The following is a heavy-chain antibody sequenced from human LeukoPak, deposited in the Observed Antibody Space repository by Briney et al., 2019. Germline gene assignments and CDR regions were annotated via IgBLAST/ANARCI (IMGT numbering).Heavy chain of an antibody. CDR3: TTESRFRLVLDY. CDR1: GFIFSNAW. J-gene: IGHJ4*02. D-gene: IGHD3-10*01. Sequence: GGSLRLSCAASGFIFSNAWMSWVRQAPGKGLEWVGRIKTKSDGGTTDYAAPVKGRFTISRDDSKKMIYLHMNSLKTEDTAVYYCTTESRFRLVLDYWGQGALVTVSS. CDR2: IKTKSDGGTT. V-gene: IGHV3-15*01.